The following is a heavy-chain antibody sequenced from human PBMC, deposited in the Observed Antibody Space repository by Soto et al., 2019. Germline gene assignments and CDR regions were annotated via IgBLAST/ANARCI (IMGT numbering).Heavy chain of an antibody. CDR2: IIPILGIA. Sequence: VASVKVSCKASGGTFSSYTISWVRQAPGQGLEWMGRIIPILGIANYAQKFQGRVTITADKSTSTAYMELSSLRSEDTAVYYCARDRHLGEYKLLGIKWFDLWGQGTLVTVSS. CDR3: ARDRHLGEYKLLGIKWFDL. V-gene: IGHV1-69*04. CDR1: GGTFSSYT. J-gene: IGHJ5*02. D-gene: IGHD2-2*01.